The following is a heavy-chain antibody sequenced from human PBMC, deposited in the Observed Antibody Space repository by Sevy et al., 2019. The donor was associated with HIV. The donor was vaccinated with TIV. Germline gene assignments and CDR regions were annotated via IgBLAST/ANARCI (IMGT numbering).Heavy chain of an antibody. CDR2: LNPNSGNT. CDR1: GYTFTSYD. CDR3: ATWRSNLVTLDY. Sequence: ASVKVSCTASGYTFTSYDLNWVGQATGQGLEWMGWLNPNSGNTGYAQKFQGRVTITRDTSIGTAYMELSDLRSEDTAVYYCATWRSNLVTLDYWGQGTTVTVSS. V-gene: IGHV1-8*03. D-gene: IGHD2-21*02. J-gene: IGHJ4*02.